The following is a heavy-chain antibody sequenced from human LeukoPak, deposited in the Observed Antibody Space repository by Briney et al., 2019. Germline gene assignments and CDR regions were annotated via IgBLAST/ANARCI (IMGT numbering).Heavy chain of an antibody. J-gene: IGHJ4*02. Sequence: PGGSLRLSCAASGFTFSSYSMNWVRQAPGKGLEWVSSISSSSSYIYYADSVKGRFTISRDNAKNSLYLQMNSLRAEDTAVYYCARGPVGHYYDSSGYYYFDYWGQGTLVTVSS. CDR2: ISSSSSYI. D-gene: IGHD3-22*01. V-gene: IGHV3-21*01. CDR3: ARGPVGHYYDSSGYYYFDY. CDR1: GFTFSSYS.